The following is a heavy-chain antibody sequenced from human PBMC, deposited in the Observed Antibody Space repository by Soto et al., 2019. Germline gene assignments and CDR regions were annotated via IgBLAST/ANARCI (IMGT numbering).Heavy chain of an antibody. Sequence: GSLKISCKGSGYSFTSYWISWVRQMPGKGLEWMGRIDPSDSYTNYSPSFQGHVAISADKSISTAYLQWSSLKASDTAMYYCATPGGWGNPGVTADPWAYWGQGTLVTVSS. D-gene: IGHD2-2*01. J-gene: IGHJ4*02. CDR3: ATPGGWGNPGVTADPWAY. V-gene: IGHV5-10-1*01. CDR1: GYSFTSYW. CDR2: IDPSDSYT.